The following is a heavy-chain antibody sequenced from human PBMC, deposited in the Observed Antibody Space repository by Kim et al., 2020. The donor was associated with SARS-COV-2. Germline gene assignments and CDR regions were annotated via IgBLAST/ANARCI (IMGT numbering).Heavy chain of an antibody. Sequence: GGSLRLSCAASGFTFSSYAMSWVRQAPGKGLEWVSVISGTGGSTYYADSVKGRFTISRDNSKNTLYLQMNSLRAEDTALYYCAKGIGYMDVWGKGTTVTASS. CDR1: GFTFSSYA. D-gene: IGHD2-21*01. J-gene: IGHJ6*03. V-gene: IGHV3-23*01. CDR3: AKGIGYMDV. CDR2: ISGTGGST.